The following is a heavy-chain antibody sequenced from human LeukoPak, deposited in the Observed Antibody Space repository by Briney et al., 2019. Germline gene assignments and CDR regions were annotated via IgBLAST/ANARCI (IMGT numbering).Heavy chain of an antibody. CDR3: AKDLRREYSGSRPGHFDY. CDR1: GFTFSSYS. J-gene: IGHJ4*02. CDR2: ISGSGGST. V-gene: IGHV3-23*01. Sequence: GGSLRLSCAASGFTFSSYSMNWVRQAPGKGLEWVSAISGSGGSTYYADSVKGRFTISRDNSKNTLYLQMNSLRAEDTAVYYCAKDLRREYSGSRPGHFDYWGQGTLVTVSS. D-gene: IGHD1-26*01.